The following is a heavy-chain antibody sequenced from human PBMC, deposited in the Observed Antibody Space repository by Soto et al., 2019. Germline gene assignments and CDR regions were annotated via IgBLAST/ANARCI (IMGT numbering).Heavy chain of an antibody. Sequence: GWSLRLSCTPSVFTFVDYAMSWFRQAPGKGLEWVGFIRSKAYGGTTEYAASVKGRFTISRDDSKSIAYLQMNSLKTEDTAVYYCTLTIFPAYYYYGMDVWGQGTTVTVSS. CDR1: VFTFVDYA. D-gene: IGHD3-3*01. V-gene: IGHV3-49*03. CDR3: TLTIFPAYYYYGMDV. CDR2: IRSKAYGGTT. J-gene: IGHJ6*02.